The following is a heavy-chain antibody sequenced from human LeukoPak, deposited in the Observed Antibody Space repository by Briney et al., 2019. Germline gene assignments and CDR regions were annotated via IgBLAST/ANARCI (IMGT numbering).Heavy chain of an antibody. V-gene: IGHV4-39*01. J-gene: IGHJ4*02. CDR2: IYYRGSA. Sequence: SETLSLTCTVSGGSISSSNYYWGWIRQPPGTGLEWIGTIYYRGSAYYNPSLKSRVTISVDTSKNQFSLKLSSVTAADTAVYYCVRQWMRDSGAYYDFHYWGQGTLVTVST. CDR3: VRQWMRDSGAYYDFHY. CDR1: GGSISSSNYY. D-gene: IGHD3-22*01.